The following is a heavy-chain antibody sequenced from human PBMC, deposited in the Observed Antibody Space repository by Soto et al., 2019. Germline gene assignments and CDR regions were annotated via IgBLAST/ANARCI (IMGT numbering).Heavy chain of an antibody. Sequence: EVQLLESGGGLVQPGGSLRLSCAASGFTFSSYAMNWVRQAPGKGLEWVSAISGSGGTTYHADSVKGRFTISRDNAKNTLYLQMNSLRAGDAATYYCAKPTYSSSSYYYYGMDVWGQGTMVTVSS. J-gene: IGHJ6*02. V-gene: IGHV3-23*01. CDR2: ISGSGGTT. CDR1: GFTFSSYA. CDR3: AKPTYSSSSYYYYGMDV. D-gene: IGHD6-6*01.